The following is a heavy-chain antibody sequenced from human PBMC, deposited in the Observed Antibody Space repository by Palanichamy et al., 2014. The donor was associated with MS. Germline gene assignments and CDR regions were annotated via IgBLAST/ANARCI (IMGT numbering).Heavy chain of an antibody. D-gene: IGHD3-10*01. CDR1: GFTFSNYA. J-gene: IGHJ3*01. CDR2: ISGGGETT. Sequence: EIQLVESGGGLVQPGGSLRLSCAASGFTFSNYAMNWVRQAPGKGLEWIFIISGGGETTYSTDSVKGRFTISRDNSKNIVYLQMNSLTAEDTAIYYCAKDRGPKIFDALDVWGQGTVVTVSS. V-gene: IGHV3-23*04. CDR3: AKDRGPKIFDALDV.